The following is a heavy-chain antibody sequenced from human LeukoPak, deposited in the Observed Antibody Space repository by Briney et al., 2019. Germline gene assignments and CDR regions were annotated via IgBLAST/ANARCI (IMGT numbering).Heavy chain of an antibody. CDR2: ISYDGSNK. CDR1: GFTFSSYA. Sequence: GGSLRLSCAASGFTFSSYAMHWVRQAPGKGLEWVAVISYDGSNKYYADSVKGRFTISRDNSKNTLYLQMNSLRVEDTAVYYCARAQLEGPVGVLYYGMDVWGKGTTVTVSS. CDR3: ARAQLEGPVGVLYYGMDV. D-gene: IGHD1-1*01. V-gene: IGHV3-30*04. J-gene: IGHJ6*04.